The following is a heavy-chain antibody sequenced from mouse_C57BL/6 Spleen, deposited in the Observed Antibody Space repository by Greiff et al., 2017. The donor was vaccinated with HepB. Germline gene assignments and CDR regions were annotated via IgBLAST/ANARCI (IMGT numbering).Heavy chain of an antibody. CDR1: GFNIKDYY. CDR2: IDPEDGET. CDR3: ARGGGHGRFAY. V-gene: IGHV14-2*01. J-gene: IGHJ3*01. D-gene: IGHD3-3*01. Sequence: EVQLQQSGAELVKPGASVKLSCTASGFNIKDYYMHWVKQRTEQGLEWIGRIDPEDGETKYAPKFQGKATITADSSSNTADLQPSSLTSEDTAVYYCARGGGHGRFAYWGQGTLVTVSA.